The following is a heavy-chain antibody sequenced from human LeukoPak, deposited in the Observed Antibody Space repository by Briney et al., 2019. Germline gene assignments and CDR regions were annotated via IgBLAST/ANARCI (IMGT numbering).Heavy chain of an antibody. J-gene: IGHJ4*02. Sequence: PSETLSLTCTVPGGSISSYYWSWIRQPPGKGLGWIGYIYYSGSTNYNPSLKSRVTISVDTSKNQFSLKLSSVTAADTAVYYCARHYYDSSGYRFDYWGQGTLVTVSS. CDR3: ARHYYDSSGYRFDY. CDR1: GGSISSYY. CDR2: IYYSGST. V-gene: IGHV4-59*08. D-gene: IGHD3-22*01.